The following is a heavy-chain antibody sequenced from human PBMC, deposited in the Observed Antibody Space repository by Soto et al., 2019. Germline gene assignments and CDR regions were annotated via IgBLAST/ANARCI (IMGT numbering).Heavy chain of an antibody. CDR1: GGSISSGGYY. J-gene: IGHJ4*02. CDR2: IYYSGST. D-gene: IGHD2-21*02. Sequence: QVQLQESGPGLVKPSQTLSLTCTVSGGSISSGGYYWSWIRQHPGKGLEWIGYIYYSGSTYYNPSLMSRVTIAVDTSKNQFSLKLSSVTATDTAVYYCARVNRGGDYRVDYWGQGTLVIVSS. V-gene: IGHV4-31*03. CDR3: ARVNRGGDYRVDY.